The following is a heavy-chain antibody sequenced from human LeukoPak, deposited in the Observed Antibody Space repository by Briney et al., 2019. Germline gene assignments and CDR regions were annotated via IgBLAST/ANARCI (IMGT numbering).Heavy chain of an antibody. Sequence: GGSLRLSCAASGFTFTSHVMSWVRQAPGKGLEWVSTITGGGGSTYYADSVKGRFTISRDNSKSTLFLQMNSLRAEDAAVYYCATLSLVRGVPNVPWGQGTLVTVSS. V-gene: IGHV3-23*01. CDR1: GFTFTSHV. CDR2: ITGGGGST. D-gene: IGHD3-10*01. CDR3: ATLSLVRGVPNVP. J-gene: IGHJ5*02.